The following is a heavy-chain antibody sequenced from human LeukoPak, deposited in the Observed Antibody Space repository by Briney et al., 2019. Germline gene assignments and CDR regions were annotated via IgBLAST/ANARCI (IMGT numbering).Heavy chain of an antibody. CDR3: ARLNLGGGDYLFDY. CDR2: IYPGDSDT. J-gene: IGHJ4*02. V-gene: IGHV5-51*01. Sequence: GESLKISCKGSTDTFTNYWIGWVRQMPGKGLEWMGIIYPGDSDTRYSPSFQGQVTISADKSISTAYLQWSSLKASDTAMYYCARLNLGGGDYLFDYWGQGTLVTVSS. CDR1: TDTFTNYW. D-gene: IGHD4-17*01.